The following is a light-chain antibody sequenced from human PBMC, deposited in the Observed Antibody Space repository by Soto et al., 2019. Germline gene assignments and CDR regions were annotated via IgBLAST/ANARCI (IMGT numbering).Light chain of an antibody. Sequence: EVVMTQSPATLSVSPGERATLSCRASQSVSNNLAWYQQKPGQAPRLLIYGASTRATGIPARFSGSGSGTECTLTISSLQYEDVAVYYCQQYNNWWTVGQGTKVEIK. V-gene: IGKV3-15*01. CDR1: QSVSNN. CDR2: GAS. CDR3: QQYNNWWT. J-gene: IGKJ1*01.